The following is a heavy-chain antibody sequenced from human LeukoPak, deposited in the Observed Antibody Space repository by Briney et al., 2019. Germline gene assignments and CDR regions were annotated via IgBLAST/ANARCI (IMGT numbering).Heavy chain of an antibody. J-gene: IGHJ4*02. D-gene: IGHD3-10*01. CDR3: AHGKYYYGTGTRIEY. Sequence: SGPTLVKTTQTLTLTCSCCGLSLSTQGVGVGWNRQPPGNDMEWIGLNHWLDDNRYIPARKSRHTITMDTTNNQVVLTMTNMDPVDTATYYCAHGKYYYGTGTRIEYWGQGTLLTVSS. CDR2: NHWLDDN. V-gene: IGHV2-5*01. CDR1: GLSLSTQGVG.